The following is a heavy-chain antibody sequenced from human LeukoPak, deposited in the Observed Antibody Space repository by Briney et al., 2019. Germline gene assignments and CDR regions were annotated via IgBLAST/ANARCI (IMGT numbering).Heavy chain of an antibody. Sequence: GGSLRLSCAASGFTFSSYAMSWVRQAPGKGLEWVSAISGSGGSTYYADSVKGRFTISRDNSKNTLYLQMNSLRAEDTAVYYCAKDSYDYVWGSYWFDYWGQGTLVTVSS. CDR3: AKDSYDYVWGSYWFDY. J-gene: IGHJ4*02. CDR2: ISGSGGST. D-gene: IGHD3-16*01. V-gene: IGHV3-23*01. CDR1: GFTFSSYA.